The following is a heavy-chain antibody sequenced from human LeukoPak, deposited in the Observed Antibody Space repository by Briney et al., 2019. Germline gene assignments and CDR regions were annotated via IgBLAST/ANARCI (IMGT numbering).Heavy chain of an antibody. D-gene: IGHD1-1*01. CDR3: TTTHAGGTFDY. Sequence: GGSLRLSCAASGFTFSSYAMSWVRQAPGKGLEWVSAISGSGGSTYYADSVKGRFTISRDNSKNTLYLQMNSLKTEDTAVYYCTTTHAGGTFDYWGQGTLVTVSS. V-gene: IGHV3-23*01. J-gene: IGHJ4*02. CDR2: ISGSGGST. CDR1: GFTFSSYA.